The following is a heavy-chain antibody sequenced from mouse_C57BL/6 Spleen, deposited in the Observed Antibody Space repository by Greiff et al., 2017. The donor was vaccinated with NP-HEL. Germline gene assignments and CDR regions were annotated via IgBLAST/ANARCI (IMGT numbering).Heavy chain of an antibody. D-gene: IGHD1-1*01. Sequence: QVQLQQSGPELVKPGASVKISCKASGYTFTDYYINWVKQRPGQGLEWIGWIFPGSGSTYYNEKFKGKATLTVDKSSSTAYMLLSSLTSEDSAVYFCARSSYYGSSAWYFDVWGTGTTVTVSS. V-gene: IGHV1-75*01. CDR3: ARSSYYGSSAWYFDV. J-gene: IGHJ1*03. CDR2: IFPGSGST. CDR1: GYTFTDYY.